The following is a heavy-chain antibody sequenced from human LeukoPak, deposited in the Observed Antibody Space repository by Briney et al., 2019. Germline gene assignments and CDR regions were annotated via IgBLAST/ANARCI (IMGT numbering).Heavy chain of an antibody. J-gene: IGHJ6*02. CDR1: GFTFSSYA. V-gene: IGHV3-23*01. CDR3: AKDCYGILYYYYGMDV. CDR2: ISGSGGGT. Sequence: GGSLRLSCAASGFTFSSYAMSWVRQAPGKGLEWVSAISGSGGGTYYADSVKGRFTISRDNSKNTLYLQMNSLRAEDTAVYYCAKDCYGILYYYYGMDVWGQGATVTVSS. D-gene: IGHD2-2*01.